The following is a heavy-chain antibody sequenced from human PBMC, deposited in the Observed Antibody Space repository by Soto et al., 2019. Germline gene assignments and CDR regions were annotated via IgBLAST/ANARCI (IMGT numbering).Heavy chain of an antibody. CDR1: GYSFTNYG. Sequence: QVQLVQSGAEVKKPGASVKVSCKSSGYSFTNYGIGWVRQAPGQGLEWMGWISAHNGNTNYAQKFQGRVPLTTDPSTSKAYMELRSLRSDDAAVYYCARDGYFDYWGRGTLVTVSS. J-gene: IGHJ4*02. V-gene: IGHV1-18*01. CDR2: ISAHNGNT. CDR3: ARDGYFDY.